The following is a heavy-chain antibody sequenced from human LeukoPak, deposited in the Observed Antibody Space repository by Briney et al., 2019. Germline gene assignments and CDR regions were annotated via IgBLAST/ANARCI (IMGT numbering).Heavy chain of an antibody. CDR2: INPNSGGT. V-gene: IGHV1-2*06. J-gene: IGHJ4*02. CDR3: ARGYYGSGSFFDY. D-gene: IGHD3-10*01. Sequence: SVKVSCKASGYTFTSYGISWVRQAPGQGLEWMGRINPNSGGTNYAQKFQGRVTMTRDTSISTAYMELSRLRSDDTAVYYCARGYYGSGSFFDYWGQGTLVTVSS. CDR1: GYTFTSYG.